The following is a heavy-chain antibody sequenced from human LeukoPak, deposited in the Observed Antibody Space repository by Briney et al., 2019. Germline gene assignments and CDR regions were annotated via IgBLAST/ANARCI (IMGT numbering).Heavy chain of an antibody. CDR1: GFTFDDYT. D-gene: IGHD7-27*01. J-gene: IGHJ4*02. CDR3: ATSGKLGPLANFDY. Sequence: LPGGSLRLSCAASGFTFDDYTMHWVRQAPGRGLEWASLISWDGGSTYYADSVKGRFTISRDNSKNSLYLQMNSLRTEDTALYYCATSGKLGPLANFDYWGQGTLVTVSS. CDR2: ISWDGGST. V-gene: IGHV3-43*01.